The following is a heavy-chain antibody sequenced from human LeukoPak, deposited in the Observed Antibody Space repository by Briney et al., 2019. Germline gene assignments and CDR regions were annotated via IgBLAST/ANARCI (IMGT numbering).Heavy chain of an antibody. CDR3: AKEVRNGSSWMDY. CDR1: GFTFSRHG. J-gene: IGHJ4*02. V-gene: IGHV3-30*18. Sequence: GGSLRLSCKVSGFTFSRHGMHWVRQAPGKGLEWVAVISYDGSNKYYADSVKGRFTISRDNSKNTLYLQMNSLRAEDTAVYYCAKEVRNGSSWMDYWGQGTLVTVSS. CDR2: ISYDGSNK. D-gene: IGHD6-13*01.